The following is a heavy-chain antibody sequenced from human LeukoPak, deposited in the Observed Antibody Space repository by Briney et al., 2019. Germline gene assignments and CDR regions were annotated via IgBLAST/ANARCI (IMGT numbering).Heavy chain of an antibody. V-gene: IGHV3-30*03. Sequence: PGGSLRLSCAASGFTFSSYGMHWVRQAPGKGLEWVAVISYDGSNKYYADSVKGRFTISRDNSKNTLYLQMNSLRAEDTAVYYCARGVRLRTVNYFDYWGQGTLVTVSS. CDR2: ISYDGSNK. J-gene: IGHJ4*02. CDR3: ARGVRLRTVNYFDY. CDR1: GFTFSSYG. D-gene: IGHD5-12*01.